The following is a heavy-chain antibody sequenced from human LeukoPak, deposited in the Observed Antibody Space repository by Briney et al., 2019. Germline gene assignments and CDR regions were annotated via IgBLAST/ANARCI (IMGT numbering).Heavy chain of an antibody. CDR1: GFTFSSYG. CDR3: AKADGGYCSGGSCYLFDY. Sequence: GGSLRLSCAASGFTFSSYGMHWVRQAPGKGLEWVVVISYDGSNKYYADSVKGRFTISRDNSKNTLYLQMNSLRAEDTAVYYCAKADGGYCSGGSCYLFDYWGQGTLVTVSS. CDR2: ISYDGSNK. D-gene: IGHD2-15*01. J-gene: IGHJ4*02. V-gene: IGHV3-30*18.